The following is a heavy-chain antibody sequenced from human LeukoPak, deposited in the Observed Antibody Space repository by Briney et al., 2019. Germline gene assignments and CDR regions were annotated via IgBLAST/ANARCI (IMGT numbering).Heavy chain of an antibody. CDR3: ARDGIYDFWSGYNWFDP. J-gene: IGHJ5*02. CDR2: INPNSGGT. D-gene: IGHD3-3*01. CDR1: GYTFTGYY. Sequence: ASVKVSCKASGYTFTGYYMHWVRQAPGQGLEWMGWINPNSGGTNYAQKFQGRVTMTRDTSISTAYMELSRLRSDDTAVYYCARDGIYDFWSGYNWFDPGAREPWSPSPQ. V-gene: IGHV1-2*02.